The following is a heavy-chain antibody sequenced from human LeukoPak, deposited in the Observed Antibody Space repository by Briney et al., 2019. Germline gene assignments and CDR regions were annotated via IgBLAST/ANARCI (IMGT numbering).Heavy chain of an antibody. CDR2: IYYSGST. D-gene: IGHD3-22*01. CDR3: ARGGDSSGYCFDY. CDR1: GGSISSSNW. Sequence: SGTLSLTCAVSGGSISSSNWWSWVRQPPGKGLEWIGYIYYSGSTNYNPSLKSRVTISVDTSKNQFSLKLSSVTAADTAVYYCARGGDSSGYCFDYWGQGTLVTVSS. V-gene: IGHV4-4*02. J-gene: IGHJ4*02.